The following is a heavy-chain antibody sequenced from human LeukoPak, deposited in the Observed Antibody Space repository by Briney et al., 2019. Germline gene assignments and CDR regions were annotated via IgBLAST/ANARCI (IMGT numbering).Heavy chain of an antibody. CDR2: IIPIFGTA. D-gene: IGHD2-2*01. Sequence: SVKVSCKASGGTFSSYAISWVRQAPGQGLEWMGGIIPIFGTANYAQKFQGRVTITADESTSTAYMELSSLRSEDTAVYYCATNPDIVVVPAAMIGPGSFGNWGQGTLVTVSS. V-gene: IGHV1-69*13. CDR3: ATNPDIVVVPAAMIGPGSFGN. J-gene: IGHJ4*02. CDR1: GGTFSSYA.